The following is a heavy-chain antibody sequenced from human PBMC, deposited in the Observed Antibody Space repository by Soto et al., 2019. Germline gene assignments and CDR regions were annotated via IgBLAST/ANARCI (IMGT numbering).Heavy chain of an antibody. Sequence: GGSLRLSCAASGFIFGNFWMSWVRQAPGKGLEWVANIKQDGSEKYYVDSVKGRFTLSRDNAKNSLHLQMNSLKAEDTAMYLCAADWGEYSSSWYFDYWGQGTLVTVSS. J-gene: IGHJ4*02. D-gene: IGHD6-13*01. CDR2: IKQDGSEK. CDR3: AADWGEYSSSWYFDY. V-gene: IGHV3-7*01. CDR1: GFIFGNFW.